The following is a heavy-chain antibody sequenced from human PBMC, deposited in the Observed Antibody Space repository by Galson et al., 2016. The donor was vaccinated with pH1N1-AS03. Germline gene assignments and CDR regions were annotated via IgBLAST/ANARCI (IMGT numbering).Heavy chain of an antibody. CDR3: ARFSGRDQFDY. D-gene: IGHD1-26*01. CDR1: GYSISSGFH. V-gene: IGHV4-38-2*01. J-gene: IGHJ4*02. CDR2: ISHSGNT. Sequence: ETLSLTCAVSGYSISSGFHWAWVRQPPSKGLEWIGTISHSGNTYYNPSLKSRVTMSVDTSKNQFSLKLSAVTAAHAAVYYCARFSGRDQFDYWGQGTPVTVSS.